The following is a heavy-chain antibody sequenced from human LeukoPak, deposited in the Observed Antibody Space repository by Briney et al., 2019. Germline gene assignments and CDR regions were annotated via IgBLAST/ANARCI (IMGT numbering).Heavy chain of an antibody. CDR1: GGTFSSYA. CDR3: ASRTTTVTTYSRFGAFDI. D-gene: IGHD4-17*01. CDR2: IIPIFGTA. V-gene: IGHV1-69*13. Sequence: ASVKVSCKASGGTFSSYAISWVRQAPGQGLEWMGGIIPIFGTANYAQKFQGRVTITADESTSTAYMELSSLRSEDTAVYYCASRTTTVTTYSRFGAFDIWGQGTMVTVSS. J-gene: IGHJ3*02.